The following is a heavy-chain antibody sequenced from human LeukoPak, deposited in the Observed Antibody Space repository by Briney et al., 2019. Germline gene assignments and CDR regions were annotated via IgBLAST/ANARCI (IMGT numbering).Heavy chain of an antibody. V-gene: IGHV1-8*01. Sequence: ASVKVSCKASGYTFTSFDFNWVQQATGQGLEWMGWMRSNNGHTGYAQKFQGRVTMTRDTSISTAYMELSSLTFEDTAVYYCARAVDDSSGYYTLTSYYFDYWGQGTLVTVSS. CDR3: ARAVDDSSGYYTLTSYYFDY. CDR2: MRSNNGHT. D-gene: IGHD3-22*01. CDR1: GYTFTSFD. J-gene: IGHJ4*02.